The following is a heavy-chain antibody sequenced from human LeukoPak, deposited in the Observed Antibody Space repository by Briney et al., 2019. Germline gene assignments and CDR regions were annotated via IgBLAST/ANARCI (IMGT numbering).Heavy chain of an antibody. CDR1: GFTFSNCW. V-gene: IGHV3-74*01. D-gene: IGHD3-3*01. CDR3: ARGLTIFGVVNDAFDF. J-gene: IGHJ3*01. CDR2: INSDGSST. Sequence: PGGSLRLSCAASGFTFSNCWMHWVRQAPGKGLVWVSLINSDGSSTIYADSVKGRFTISRDNAKNTLYLQMNSLRAEDTAVYYCARGLTIFGVVNDAFDFWGQGTMVTVSS.